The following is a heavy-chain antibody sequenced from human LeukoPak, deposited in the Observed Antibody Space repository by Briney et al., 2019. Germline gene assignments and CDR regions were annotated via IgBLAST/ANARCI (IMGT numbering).Heavy chain of an antibody. J-gene: IGHJ4*02. Sequence: GGSLRLSCAASGFTFSSYAMSWVRQAPGKGLEWVSAISGSGGSTHYADSVKGRFTISRDNSKNTLYLQMNSLRAEDTAVYYCAKVYSSSIRRPYFDYWGQGTLVTVSS. V-gene: IGHV3-23*01. CDR2: ISGSGGST. D-gene: IGHD6-6*01. CDR3: AKVYSSSIRRPYFDY. CDR1: GFTFSSYA.